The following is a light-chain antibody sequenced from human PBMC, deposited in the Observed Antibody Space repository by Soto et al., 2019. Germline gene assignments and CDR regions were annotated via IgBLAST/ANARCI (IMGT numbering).Light chain of an antibody. CDR2: GTS. V-gene: IGKV3-20*01. J-gene: IGKJ1*01. CDR3: QQYGSSGT. Sequence: ETVLTQSPGTLSLSPGERVTLSCRASQSVSSSYLAWYQQKPGQAPRLLIYGTSSRATGIADRFSGSGSGTDFTLTISRLEPEDFAVYYCQQYGSSGTFGQGTKVDIK. CDR1: QSVSSSY.